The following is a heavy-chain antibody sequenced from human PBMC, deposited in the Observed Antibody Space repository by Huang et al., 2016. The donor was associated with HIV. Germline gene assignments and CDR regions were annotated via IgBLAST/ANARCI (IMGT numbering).Heavy chain of an antibody. CDR1: GYTFTSYY. J-gene: IGHJ6*02. Sequence: QVQLVQSGAEVKKPGASVKVSCKAAGYTFTSYYMHWVRQAPGQGLEWMRIINPSGGSTSYAQKFQGRVTMTRDTSTSTVYMELSSLRSEDTAVYYCARVRCSSTSCYGMDVWGQGTTVTVSS. D-gene: IGHD2-2*01. CDR2: INPSGGST. V-gene: IGHV1-46*01. CDR3: ARVRCSSTSCYGMDV.